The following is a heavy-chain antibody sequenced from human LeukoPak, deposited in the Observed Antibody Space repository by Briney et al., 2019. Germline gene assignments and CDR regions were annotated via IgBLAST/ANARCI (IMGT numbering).Heavy chain of an antibody. V-gene: IGHV1-69*01. D-gene: IGHD2/OR15-2a*01. CDR1: GGTFSSYA. J-gene: IGHJ4*02. CDR2: IIPIFGTA. CDR3: ARSRGPRAEYFDY. Sequence: VKVSCKASGGTFSSYAINWVRQAPGQGLEWMGGIIPIFGTANYAQKFQGRVTITADESTSTAYMELSSLTSEDTAVYYCARSRGPRAEYFDYWGQGTLVTVSS.